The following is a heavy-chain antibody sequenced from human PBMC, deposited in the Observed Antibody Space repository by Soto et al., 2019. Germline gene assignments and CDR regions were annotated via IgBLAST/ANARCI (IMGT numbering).Heavy chain of an antibody. CDR2: IYSTGSA. CDR3: ARGGRTSETDWLDP. Sequence: QVQLQESGPGLVKPSETLSLICTVSGDSVSTFYWTWIRKPAGKGLEWIGRIYSTGSATYNPSLKSRVTMSVDTSMNQVSLKMRSVTAADTAVYYCARGGRTSETDWLDPWGQGILVTVSS. D-gene: IGHD3-10*01. V-gene: IGHV4-4*07. J-gene: IGHJ5*02. CDR1: GDSVSTFY.